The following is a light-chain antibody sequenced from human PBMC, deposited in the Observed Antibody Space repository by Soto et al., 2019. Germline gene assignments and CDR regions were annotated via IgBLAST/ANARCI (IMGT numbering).Light chain of an antibody. Sequence: DVQMTQSPSSLSASVGDRVTITCRASQNIGIYLNWYQQNPGKAPKPLIYAASTLLSGVTSRFSGSGSGTDFTLTISSLQPEDFATYYCQQIFGTRYSFGQGTELEIK. V-gene: IGKV1-39*01. J-gene: IGKJ2*03. CDR1: QNIGIY. CDR3: QQIFGTRYS. CDR2: AAS.